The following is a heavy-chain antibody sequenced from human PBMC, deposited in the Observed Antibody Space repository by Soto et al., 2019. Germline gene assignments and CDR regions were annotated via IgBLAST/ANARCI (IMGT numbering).Heavy chain of an antibody. CDR2: IIPIFGTA. J-gene: IGHJ4*02. CDR3: ARESPVVGARYFDY. V-gene: IGHV1-69*13. CDR1: GGTFSSYA. D-gene: IGHD1-26*01. Sequence: GASVKVSCKASGGTFSSYAISWVRQAPGQGFEWMGGIIPIFGTANYAQKFQGRVTITADESTSTAYMELSSLRSEDTAVYYCARESPVVGARYFDYWGQGTLVTVSS.